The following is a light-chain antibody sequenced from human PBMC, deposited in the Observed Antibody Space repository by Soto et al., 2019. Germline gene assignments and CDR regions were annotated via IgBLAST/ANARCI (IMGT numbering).Light chain of an antibody. CDR1: SSDVGGYDY. J-gene: IGLJ1*01. CDR2: DVS. CDR3: LSYTISGTFV. V-gene: IGLV2-14*01. Sequence: QSALTQPASVSGSPGQSITISCTGTSSDVGGYDYVSWHQQLPGKAPRVIIYDVSNRPSGISNRFSGSKSGNTASLTISGLQAEDEADYYCLSYTISGTFVFGSGTKVTVL.